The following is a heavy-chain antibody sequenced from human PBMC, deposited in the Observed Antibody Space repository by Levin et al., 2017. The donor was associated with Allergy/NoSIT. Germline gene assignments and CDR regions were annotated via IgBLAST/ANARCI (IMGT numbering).Heavy chain of an antibody. D-gene: IGHD4-17*01. V-gene: IGHV4-39*01. CDR1: GGSISNSYYY. CDR3: ARHGGYGDYTWFDP. Sequence: SQTLSLTCIVSGGSISNSYYYWGWIRQPPGKGLEWIGSIYYSGSTHYNPSLNSRVTISVDTSKNQFSLGLSSVTAADTAVYYCARHGGYGDYTWFDPWGQGTLVTVSS. CDR2: IYYSGST. J-gene: IGHJ5*02.